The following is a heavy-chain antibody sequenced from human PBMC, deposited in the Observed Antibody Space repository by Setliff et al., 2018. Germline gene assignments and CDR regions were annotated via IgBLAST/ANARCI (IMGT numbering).Heavy chain of an antibody. CDR1: GYTFTNYW. J-gene: IGHJ3*02. CDR3: ARQAIFGSDAFDI. Sequence: PGESLKISCKSSGYTFTNYWIGWVRQMPGKGLEWMGIIYPDDSDARYSPSFRGQVTISADKSISTAYLQWSSLKASDTAMYYCARQAIFGSDAFDIWGQGTMVTVS. V-gene: IGHV5-51*01. D-gene: IGHD3-3*01. CDR2: IYPDDSDA.